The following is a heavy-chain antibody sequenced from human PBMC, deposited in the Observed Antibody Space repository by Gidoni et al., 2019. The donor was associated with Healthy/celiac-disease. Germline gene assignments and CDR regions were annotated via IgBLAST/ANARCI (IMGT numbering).Heavy chain of an antibody. Sequence: QVQLVQSGAEVKKHGASVKVSCKASGSPFTGYYMHWVRPAPGQGLAWMGGINPNSGGTNYAKKFQGGVTMTRDTSISTAYMVLSSLRSDDTAVYYCARGHYDSPGFDPWGQGTLVTVSS. J-gene: IGHJ5*02. CDR1: GSPFTGYY. V-gene: IGHV1-2*02. CDR3: ARGHYDSPGFDP. D-gene: IGHD3-3*01. CDR2: INPNSGGT.